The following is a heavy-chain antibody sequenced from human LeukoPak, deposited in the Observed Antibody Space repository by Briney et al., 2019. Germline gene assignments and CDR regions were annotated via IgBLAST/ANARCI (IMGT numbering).Heavy chain of an antibody. CDR2: IFYSGGA. CDR3: ARVYYSNSYDYWYFDL. J-gene: IGHJ2*01. D-gene: IGHD6-13*01. CDR1: GGSISSYY. Sequence: SETLSLTCTVSGGSISSYYWSWIRQPPGKGLEWIGYIFYSGGANYNPSLKSRVTISVDTSKNQFSLKLTSVTAADTAVYYCARVYYSNSYDYWYFDLWGRGTLVTVSS. V-gene: IGHV4-59*01.